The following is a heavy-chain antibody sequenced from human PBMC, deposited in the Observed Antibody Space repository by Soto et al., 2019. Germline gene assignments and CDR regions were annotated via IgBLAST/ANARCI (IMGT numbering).Heavy chain of an antibody. CDR1: GFTFSSYA. J-gene: IGHJ3*02. D-gene: IGHD3-10*01. CDR2: ISYDGSNK. V-gene: IGHV3-30-3*01. Sequence: QVQLVESGGGVVQPGRSLRLSCAASGFTFSSYAMHWVRQAPGKGLEWVAVISYDGSNKYYADSVKGRFTISRDNSKNTLYLQMNSLRAEDTAVYYCARTYGRNAFDIWGQGTMVTVSS. CDR3: ARTYGRNAFDI.